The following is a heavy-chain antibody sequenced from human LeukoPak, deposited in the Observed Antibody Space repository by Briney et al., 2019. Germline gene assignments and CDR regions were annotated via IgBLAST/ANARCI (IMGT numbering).Heavy chain of an antibody. CDR2: IYPSGST. Sequence: KPSGTLSLTCAVSGGSISSSNWWGWGRPPPGKGLEWRGEIYPSGSTNYNPSLNGRVTMSVDNTNNQFSLKLSSVTAADTAVYYCARDAPMRGFSGYLTGSTSGRDVFDIWGQGTVVTVSS. J-gene: IGHJ3*02. CDR3: ARDAPMRGFSGYLTGSTSGRDVFDI. D-gene: IGHD5-12*01. V-gene: IGHV4-4*02. CDR1: GGSISSSNW.